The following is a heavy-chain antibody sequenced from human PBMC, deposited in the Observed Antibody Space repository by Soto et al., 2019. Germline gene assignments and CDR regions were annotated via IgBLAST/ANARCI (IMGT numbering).Heavy chain of an antibody. CDR3: ANQRGMSSSSPFDY. CDR2: ISYDGSNK. J-gene: IGHJ4*02. V-gene: IGHV3-30*18. Sequence: QVQLVESGGGVVQPGRSLRLSCAASGFSYGMHWVRQAPGKGLEWVAVISYDGSNKYYADSVKGRFTISRDISKNTLYLQMNSLRPEDTAGYYCANQRGMSSSSPFDYWGQGTLVTVSS. D-gene: IGHD6-6*01. CDR1: GFSYG.